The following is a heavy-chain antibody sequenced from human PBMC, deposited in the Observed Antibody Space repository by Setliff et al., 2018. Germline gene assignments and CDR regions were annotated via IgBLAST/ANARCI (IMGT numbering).Heavy chain of an antibody. J-gene: IGHJ6*02. CDR3: ARLLAGTGGFFYYGVDV. V-gene: IGHV4-38-2*01. Sequence: PSETLSLTCAVSGYSISSGYFWGWIRQPPGKGLEWIGSIYHSGKTYYNPSLKSRVTLSVDTSKNQFSLKLCSVTAADTAVYYCARLLAGTGGFFYYGVDVWGQGTTVTVSS. D-gene: IGHD6-19*01. CDR1: GYSISSGYF. CDR2: IYHSGKT.